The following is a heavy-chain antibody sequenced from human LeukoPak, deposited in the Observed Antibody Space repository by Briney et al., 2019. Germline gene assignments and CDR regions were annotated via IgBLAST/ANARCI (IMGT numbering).Heavy chain of an antibody. V-gene: IGHV4-30-4*01. CDR1: GGSISSGDYY. CDR3: ARGYYYDSSGYYPVDY. D-gene: IGHD3-22*01. J-gene: IGHJ4*02. CDR2: IDYSGST. Sequence: SETLSLTCTVSGGSISSGDYYWSWIRQPPGKGLEWIGYIDYSGSTYYNPSLKSRVTISVDTSKNQFSLKLSSVTAADTAVYYCARGYYYDSSGYYPVDYWGQGTLVTVSS.